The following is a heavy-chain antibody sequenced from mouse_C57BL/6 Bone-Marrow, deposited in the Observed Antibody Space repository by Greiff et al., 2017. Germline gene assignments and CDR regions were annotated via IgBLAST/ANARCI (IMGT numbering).Heavy chain of an antibody. CDR1: GYTFTSYW. CDR3: AHGNYFDWYFAV. D-gene: IGHD2-1*01. Sequence: QVQLQQPGAELVKPGASVKLSCKASGYTFTSYWMHWVKQRHGRGLEWIGRIDPTSGGAKYNEKFKSKATLTVDKPSSTAYMQLSSLTSEDSAVDYCAHGNYFDWYFAVWGTGTTVTVSS. CDR2: IDPTSGGA. J-gene: IGHJ1*03. V-gene: IGHV1-72*01.